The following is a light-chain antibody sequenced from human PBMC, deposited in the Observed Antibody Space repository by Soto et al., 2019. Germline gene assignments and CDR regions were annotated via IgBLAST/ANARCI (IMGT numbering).Light chain of an antibody. CDR3: SSYAGSSNV. CDR1: SSNIGSNY. Sequence: QAVVTQPPSASGTPGQRVTISCSGSSSNIGSNYVYWYQQLPGTAPKLMIYEVNKRPSGVPDRFSGSKSGNTASLTVSGLQAEDEADYYCSSYAGSSNVFGTGTKVTVL. J-gene: IGLJ1*01. CDR2: EVN. V-gene: IGLV1-47*01.